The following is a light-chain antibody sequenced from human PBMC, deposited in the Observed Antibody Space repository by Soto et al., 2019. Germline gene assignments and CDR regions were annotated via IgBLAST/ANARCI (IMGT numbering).Light chain of an antibody. Sequence: EIVLTQSPVTLSLSPGERATLSSRASQSVTTYLAWYQQKPGQAPRLLIYDASKRATGIPARFSGSGSGTDFTLTISSLEPEDFAVYYCQQRTNSPLTFGGGTKVEIK. CDR2: DAS. V-gene: IGKV3-11*01. J-gene: IGKJ4*01. CDR3: QQRTNSPLT. CDR1: QSVTTY.